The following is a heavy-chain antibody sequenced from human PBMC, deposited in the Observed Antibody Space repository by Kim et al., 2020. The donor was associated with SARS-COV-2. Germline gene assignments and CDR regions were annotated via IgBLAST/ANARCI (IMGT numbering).Heavy chain of an antibody. D-gene: IGHD6-19*01. CDR1: GGSISSSSYY. CDR2: IYYSGST. Sequence: SETLSLTCTVSGGSISSSSYYWGWIRQPPGKGLEWIGSIYYSGSTYYNPSLKSRVTISVDTSKNQFSLKLSSVTAADTAVYYCARHPSSGGDEYYFDYWGQGTLVTVSS. CDR3: ARHPSSGGDEYYFDY. V-gene: IGHV4-39*01. J-gene: IGHJ4*02.